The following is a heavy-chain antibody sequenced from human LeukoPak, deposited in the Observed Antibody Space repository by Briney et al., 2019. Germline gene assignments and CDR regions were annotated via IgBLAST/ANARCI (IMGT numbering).Heavy chain of an antibody. Sequence: SETLSLTCTVSGGFISSGGYYWSWIRQHPGKGLEWIGYIYYSGSTYYNPSLKSRVTISVDTSKNQFSLKLSSVTAADTAVYYCARAYGDYGRPDYWGQGTLVTVSS. V-gene: IGHV4-31*03. CDR1: GGFISSGGYY. D-gene: IGHD4-17*01. CDR3: ARAYGDYGRPDY. CDR2: IYYSGST. J-gene: IGHJ4*02.